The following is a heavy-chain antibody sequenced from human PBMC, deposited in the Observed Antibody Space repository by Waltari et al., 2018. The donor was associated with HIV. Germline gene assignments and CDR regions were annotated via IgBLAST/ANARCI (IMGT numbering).Heavy chain of an antibody. V-gene: IGHV1-46*01. J-gene: IGHJ3*02. Sequence: QVQLVQSGAEVKKPGASVTVSCKASGYTFTTYYIHWVRQAPGQGLEWMARINPSGGSTSHAQKFQGRVTMTRDTSTSTVYMELSSLRSEDTAVYYCARDKAVGIITSVFNMWGQGTMVIVSS. CDR3: ARDKAVGIITSVFNM. CDR1: GYTFTTYY. D-gene: IGHD3-3*01. CDR2: INPSGGST.